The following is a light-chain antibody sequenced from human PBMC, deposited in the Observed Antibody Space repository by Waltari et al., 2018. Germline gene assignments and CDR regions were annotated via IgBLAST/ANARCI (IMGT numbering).Light chain of an antibody. CDR3: QQRSNWPLIT. CDR2: DAS. J-gene: IGKJ5*01. CDR1: QSVSRY. V-gene: IGKV3-11*01. Sequence: EIVLTQSPATLSLSPGERATLSCRASQSVSRYLAWYQQKPGQAPSLLIYDASNRATGIPARFSGSGSGTDFTLTISSLEPEDFAFYYCQQRSNWPLITFGQGTRLEIK.